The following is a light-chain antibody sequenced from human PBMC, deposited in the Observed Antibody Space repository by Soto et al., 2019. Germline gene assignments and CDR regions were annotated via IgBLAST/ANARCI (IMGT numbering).Light chain of an antibody. V-gene: IGKV1-5*03. Sequence: DIQMTQSPSTLSASVGDRVTITCRASQSISSWLAWYQQKPGKAPKLLIYKAYSLESGVPSRFSGSGSGTEFTIPISSLQPDVFAPYYCQQYNSYWTFGQGTKVEIK. CDR3: QQYNSYWT. J-gene: IGKJ1*01. CDR2: KAY. CDR1: QSISSW.